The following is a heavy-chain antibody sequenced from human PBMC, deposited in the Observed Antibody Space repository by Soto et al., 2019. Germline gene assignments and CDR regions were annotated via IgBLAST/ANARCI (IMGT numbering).Heavy chain of an antibody. J-gene: IGHJ6*02. CDR2: IMPVFHTT. V-gene: IGHV1-69*01. Sequence: QVQLVQSGAEVKKPGSSVKVSCQASGGTFNNFAFTWVRQAPGQGLEWLGGIMPVFHTTNIAQTFQDRITVTADDFTTTVHMEMTSLRYDDTAVYYCATATISLVSATLYHYGMDVWGQGTTVTVSS. CDR1: GGTFNNFA. D-gene: IGHD6-25*01. CDR3: ATATISLVSATLYHYGMDV.